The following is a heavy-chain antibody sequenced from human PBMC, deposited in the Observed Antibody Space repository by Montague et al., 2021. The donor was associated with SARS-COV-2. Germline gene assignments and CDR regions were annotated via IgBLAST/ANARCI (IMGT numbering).Heavy chain of an antibody. D-gene: IGHD3-3*01. Sequence: TLSLTCTVSGGSISSGGYYWSWIRQHPGKGLEWIGYIYYSGSTXYNPSLKSRVTISVDTSKNQFSLKLGSVTAADTAVYYCARASGKKTIFGVVISYFDYWGQGTLVTVSS. CDR2: IYYSGST. CDR1: GGSISSGGYY. V-gene: IGHV4-31*03. J-gene: IGHJ4*02. CDR3: ARASGKKTIFGVVISYFDY.